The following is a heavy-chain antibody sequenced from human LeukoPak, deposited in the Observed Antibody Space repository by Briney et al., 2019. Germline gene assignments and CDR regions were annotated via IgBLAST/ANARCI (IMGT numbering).Heavy chain of an antibody. CDR3: ARRAFGGVIAANWFDP. CDR2: ISYSGST. J-gene: IGHJ5*02. CDR1: GASISSTGYY. D-gene: IGHD3-16*02. Sequence: SETLSLTCTVSGASISSTGYYWGWIRQPPGKGLEWIGSISYSGSTYYNPSLKSRVTISVDTSKNQFSVKLTSVTAADTAVYYCARRAFGGVIAANWFDPWGQGTLVTVSS. V-gene: IGHV4-39*01.